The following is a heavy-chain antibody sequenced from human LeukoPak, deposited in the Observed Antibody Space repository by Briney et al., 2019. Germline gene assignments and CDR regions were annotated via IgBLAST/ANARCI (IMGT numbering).Heavy chain of an antibody. CDR3: AKDRSSSWYGAPADY. Sequence: PGGSLRLSCAASGFTFDDYGMSWVRQAPGKGLEWVSGISWNSGSIGYADSVKGRFTISRDNAKNSLYLQMNSLRAEDTALYYCAKDRSSSWYGAPADYWGQGTLVTVSS. J-gene: IGHJ4*02. CDR1: GFTFDDYG. CDR2: ISWNSGSI. D-gene: IGHD6-13*01. V-gene: IGHV3-9*01.